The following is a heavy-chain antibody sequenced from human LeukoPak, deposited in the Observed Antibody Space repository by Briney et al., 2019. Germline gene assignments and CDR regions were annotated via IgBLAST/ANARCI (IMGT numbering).Heavy chain of an antibody. J-gene: IGHJ3*02. CDR2: IYTSGST. V-gene: IGHV4-4*07. CDR3: ARRHPDKQWSPMRDDAFDI. CDR1: GGSISSYY. D-gene: IGHD2-15*01. Sequence: SETLSLTCTVSGGSISSYYWSWIRQPAGKGLEWIGRIYTSGSTNYNPSLKSRVTISVDTSKNQFSLKLSSVTAADTAVYYCARRHPDKQWSPMRDDAFDIWGQGTMVTVSS.